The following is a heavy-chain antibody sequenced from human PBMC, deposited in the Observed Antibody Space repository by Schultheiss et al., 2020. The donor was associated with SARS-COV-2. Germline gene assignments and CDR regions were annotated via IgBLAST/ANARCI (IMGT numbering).Heavy chain of an antibody. CDR1: GGSISSSSYY. D-gene: IGHD3-9*01. Sequence: GGSLRLSCTVSGGSISSSSYYWGWIRQPPGKGLVWVSRINSDGSSTSYADSVKGRFTISRDNAKNMLYLQMNSLRAEDTAVYYCARYGGPYYDTPFDPWGQGTLVTVSS. CDR3: ARYGGPYYDTPFDP. CDR2: INSDGSST. J-gene: IGHJ5*02. V-gene: IGHV3-74*01.